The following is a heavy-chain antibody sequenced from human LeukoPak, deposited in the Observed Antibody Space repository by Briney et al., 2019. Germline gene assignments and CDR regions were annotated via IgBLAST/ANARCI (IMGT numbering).Heavy chain of an antibody. J-gene: IGHJ4*02. CDR3: AVLSADCSSTSCYAVDY. CDR2: IYYSGST. Sequence: SETLSLTCAVYGGSFSGYYWSWIRQPPGKGLEWIGYIYYSGSTNYNPSLKSRVTISVDTSKNQFSLKLSSVTAADTAVYYCAVLSADCSSTSCYAVDYWGQGTLVTVSS. CDR1: GGSFSGYY. V-gene: IGHV4-59*01. D-gene: IGHD2-2*01.